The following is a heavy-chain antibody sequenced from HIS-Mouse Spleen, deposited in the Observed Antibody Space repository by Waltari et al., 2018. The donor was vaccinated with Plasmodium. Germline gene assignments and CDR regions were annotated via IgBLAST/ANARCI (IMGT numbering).Heavy chain of an antibody. V-gene: IGHV3-7*01. J-gene: IGHJ2*01. D-gene: IGHD6-13*01. CDR2: IKQDGSEK. Sequence: EVQLVESGGGLVQPGGSLRRSCAASGFAFSSYWMGWVRQAPGKGLEWVANIKQDGSEKYYVDSVKGRFTISRDNAKNSLYLQMNSLRAEDTAVYYCASSWYWYFDLWGRGTLVTVSS. CDR3: ASSWYWYFDL. CDR1: GFAFSSYW.